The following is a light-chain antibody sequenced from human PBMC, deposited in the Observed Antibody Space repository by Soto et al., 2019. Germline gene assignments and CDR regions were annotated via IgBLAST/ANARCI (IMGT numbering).Light chain of an antibody. CDR2: DAS. CDR3: QQYSDFLIS. CDR1: QSISRS. J-gene: IGKJ3*01. Sequence: DIQMTQSPSTLSASVGDRVTITCRASQSISRSLAWYQQKPGKAPSLLIYDASSLEGGVPSRFSGSGFGTDFTLTITKLQPADFATYYCQQYSDFLISFGPGTTVDFK. V-gene: IGKV1-5*01.